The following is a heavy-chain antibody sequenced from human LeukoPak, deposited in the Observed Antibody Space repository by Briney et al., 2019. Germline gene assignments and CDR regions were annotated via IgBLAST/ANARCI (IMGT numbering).Heavy chain of an antibody. CDR2: MNPHSGNT. CDR3: ARGRRDVFDI. CDR1: GYTFTLYD. Sequence: ASVRLSCTASGYTFTLYDIQWVRQAAGQGLEWMGWMNPHSGNTGYAQKFLGRITLTRNTSTSMAYMELTSLKSEDTAVYYCARGRRDVFDIWGQGTTVTVS. V-gene: IGHV1-8*03. J-gene: IGHJ3*02.